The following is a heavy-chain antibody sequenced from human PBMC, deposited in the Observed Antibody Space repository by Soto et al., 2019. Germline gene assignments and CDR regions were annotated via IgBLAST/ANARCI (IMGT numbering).Heavy chain of an antibody. CDR2: VTSSSSSM. Sequence: WWSLRLSCSASVFTFNRYSMNWVRQAPGKGLEWVSSVTSSSSSMLYADSVKGRFTISRDDAKDSLFLQMNSLRADDTAVYYCAREADFASSGYVLDYWGQGTLVTAPQ. CDR1: VFTFNRYS. V-gene: IGHV3-21*01. CDR3: AREADFASSGYVLDY. J-gene: IGHJ4*02. D-gene: IGHD3-22*01.